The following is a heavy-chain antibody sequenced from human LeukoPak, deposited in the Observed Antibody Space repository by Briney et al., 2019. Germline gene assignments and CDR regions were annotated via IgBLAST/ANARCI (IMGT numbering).Heavy chain of an antibody. Sequence: SETLSLTCAVYGGSFSGYYWSWIRQPPGKGLEWIGEINHSGSTNYNPSLKSRVTISVDTSKNQFSLKLSSVTAADTAVYYCARRLRSRRGFDYWGQGTLVTVSS. J-gene: IGHJ4*02. CDR3: ARRLRSRRGFDY. V-gene: IGHV4-34*01. D-gene: IGHD4-17*01. CDR2: INHSGST. CDR1: GGSFSGYY.